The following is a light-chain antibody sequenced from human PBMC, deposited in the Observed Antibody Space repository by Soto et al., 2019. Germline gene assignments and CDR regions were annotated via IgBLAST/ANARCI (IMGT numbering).Light chain of an antibody. Sequence: QSALTQPPSASGSPGQSVTISCTGTSSDVGGYNYVSWYQQHPGKAPKLMIYEVSKRPSGVPDRFSGSKSGNRASLTVSGPQAEDEADYYCSSYAGTNNFVVFGGGTQLTVL. CDR3: SSYAGTNNFVV. V-gene: IGLV2-8*01. J-gene: IGLJ2*01. CDR2: EVS. CDR1: SSDVGGYNY.